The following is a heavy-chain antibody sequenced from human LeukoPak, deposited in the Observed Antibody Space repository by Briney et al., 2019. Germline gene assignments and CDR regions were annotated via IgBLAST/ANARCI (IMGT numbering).Heavy chain of an antibody. Sequence: PSETLSLTCSVSGESISTYHWNWIRKPPGKGLEWIGYMQSTGNSNYNPSLKNRVNIFVDMSKNQFVLNLRSVTAADTAVYYCARDKRHSSGRYLDPWGQGMLVTVSS. J-gene: IGHJ5*02. CDR1: GESISTYH. V-gene: IGHV4-59*01. CDR2: MQSTGNS. D-gene: IGHD5-18*01. CDR3: ARDKRHSSGRYLDP.